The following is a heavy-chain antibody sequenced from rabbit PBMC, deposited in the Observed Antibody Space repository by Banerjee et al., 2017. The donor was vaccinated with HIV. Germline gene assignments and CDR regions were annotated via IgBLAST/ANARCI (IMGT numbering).Heavy chain of an antibody. J-gene: IGHJ4*01. CDR2: IYAGSSGST. V-gene: IGHV1S45*01. Sequence: QEQLVESGGGLVQPEGSLTLTCKASGFDFSSSYYMCWVRQAPGKGLEWIACIYAGSSGSTYYASWAKGRFTISKTSSTTVTLQMTSLTAADTATYFCVRAGVYAGSSSYTGFDFNLWGPGTLVTVS. CDR1: GFDFSSSYY. CDR3: VRAGVYAGSSSYTGFDFNL. D-gene: IGHD8-1*01.